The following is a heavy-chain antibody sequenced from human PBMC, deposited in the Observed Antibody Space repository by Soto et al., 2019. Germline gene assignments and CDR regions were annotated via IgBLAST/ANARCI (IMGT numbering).Heavy chain of an antibody. Sequence: SETLSLTCTVSGGSISGFYWSWIRQPPGKGLEWIGYIYYSGSTNYNPSLKSRVTISVDKSKNQFSLKLSSVTAADTAVYYCARDYRTYDSSGPYYYGMDVWGQGTTVTVSS. D-gene: IGHD3-22*01. J-gene: IGHJ6*02. CDR1: GGSISGFY. CDR2: IYYSGST. CDR3: ARDYRTYDSSGPYYYGMDV. V-gene: IGHV4-59*12.